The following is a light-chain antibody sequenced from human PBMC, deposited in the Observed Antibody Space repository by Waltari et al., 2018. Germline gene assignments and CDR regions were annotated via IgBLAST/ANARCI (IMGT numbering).Light chain of an antibody. CDR1: QSISRW. Sequence: IQITQSPSLLSASVGDSVTITCRAGQSISRWLAWYQQKPGQAPKMLIYKSSNLDSGVPSRFSGRGSGTEFTLTISSLQPDDFATYYCQEYSTSSLSFAGGTKVDI. CDR2: KSS. V-gene: IGKV1-5*03. J-gene: IGKJ4*01. CDR3: QEYSTSSLS.